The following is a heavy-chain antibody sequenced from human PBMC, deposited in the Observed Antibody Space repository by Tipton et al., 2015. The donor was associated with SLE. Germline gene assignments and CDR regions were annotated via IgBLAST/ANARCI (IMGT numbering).Heavy chain of an antibody. J-gene: IGHJ6*02. D-gene: IGHD6-19*01. Sequence: QSGAEVKEPGASVNLSCKASGYTFTSHYIHWVRQAPGQGLEWLGWINPSNGATKYAQKFQGRVTMTRDTSISTGYMELSRLRSDDTAVYYCARVEQSIQFYYYGMDVWGQGTTVTVSS. CDR2: INPSNGAT. CDR1: GYTFTSHY. V-gene: IGHV1-2*02. CDR3: ARVEQSIQFYYYGMDV.